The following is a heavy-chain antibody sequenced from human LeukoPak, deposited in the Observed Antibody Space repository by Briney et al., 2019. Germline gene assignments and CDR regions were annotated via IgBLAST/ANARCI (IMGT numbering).Heavy chain of an antibody. Sequence: GGSLRLSCTASGFTFSVYAMIWVRQAPEKGLEWVSGISGSGGSTYYADSVKGRFTISRDNSKNTLYLQMNSLRAEDTAVYYCAKVWSADFWSGYFTWFDPCGQGTLVTVSS. D-gene: IGHD3-3*01. CDR3: AKVWSADFWSGYFTWFDP. CDR2: ISGSGGST. J-gene: IGHJ5*02. CDR1: GFTFSVYA. V-gene: IGHV3-23*01.